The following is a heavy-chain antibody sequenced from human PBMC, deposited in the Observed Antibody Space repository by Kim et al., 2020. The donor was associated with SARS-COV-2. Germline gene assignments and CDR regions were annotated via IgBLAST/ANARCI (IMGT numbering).Heavy chain of an antibody. CDR3: SRDRPRITMVRGVILYGVNG. V-gene: IGHV4-39*07. D-gene: IGHD3-10*01. J-gene: IGHJ6*01. Sequence: SETLSLTCIVSGGSISSNSHYWGWIRQPPGKGLEWIATIHYSESNYYNPSLKSRVTIPVDTSKNQISLKLSSVTAADRAVYYCSRDRPRITMVRGVILYGVNGWGQGTTVTVSS. CDR2: IHYSESN. CDR1: GGSISSNSHY.